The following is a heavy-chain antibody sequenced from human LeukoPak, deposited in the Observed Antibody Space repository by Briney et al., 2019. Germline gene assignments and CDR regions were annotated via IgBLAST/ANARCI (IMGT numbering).Heavy chain of an antibody. J-gene: IGHJ4*02. Sequence: GASVKVSCKASGYTFTGYYMHWVRQAPGQGLEWMGWINPNSGGTNYAQKCQGRVTMTRDTSISTAYMELSRLRSDDTAVYYCVCEEATMVRGAPIADWGQGTLVTVSS. CDR1: GYTFTGYY. CDR2: INPNSGGT. V-gene: IGHV1-2*02. CDR3: VCEEATMVRGAPIAD. D-gene: IGHD3-10*01.